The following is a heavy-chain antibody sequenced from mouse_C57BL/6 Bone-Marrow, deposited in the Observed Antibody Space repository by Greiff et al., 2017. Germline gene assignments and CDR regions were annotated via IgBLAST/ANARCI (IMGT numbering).Heavy chain of an antibody. CDR2: IYPSDSET. CDR3: AHGNYFYWYFAV. J-gene: IGHJ1*03. V-gene: IGHV1-61*01. CDR1: GYTFTSYW. D-gene: IGHD2-1*01. Sequence: QVQLQQPGAELVRPGSSVKLSCKASGYTFTSYWMDWVKQRPGQGLEWIGNIYPSDSETHYNQKFKDKATLTVDTSSSTAYMQLSSLTSEDSAVYYCAHGNYFYWYFAVWGTGTTVTVSS.